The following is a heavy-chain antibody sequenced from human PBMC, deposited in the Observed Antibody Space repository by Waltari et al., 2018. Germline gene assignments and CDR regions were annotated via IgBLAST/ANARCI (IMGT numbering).Heavy chain of an antibody. CDR3: ARELADRRGNAFDI. J-gene: IGHJ3*02. CDR1: GRTFSSYA. CDR2: GIPIFGTA. V-gene: IGHV1-69*01. Sequence: QVQLVQSGAEVKKPGSSVKVPCKASGRTFSSYAISWVRQAPGQGLEWGGGGIPIFGTANYAQKFQGRVTITADESTSTAYMELSSLRSEDTAVYYCARELADRRGNAFDIWGQGTMVTVSS.